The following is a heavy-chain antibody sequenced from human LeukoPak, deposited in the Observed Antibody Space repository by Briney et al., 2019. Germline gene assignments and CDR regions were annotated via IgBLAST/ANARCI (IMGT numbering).Heavy chain of an antibody. V-gene: IGHV4-39*01. CDR2: ISSSGKS. CDR1: GGSVTSTNFD. Sequence: PSETLSLTCAVSGGSVTSTNFDWAWIRQPPGEGLEWISTISSSGKSYYNPYLMSRVTISVDTSKNQFSLAVTSVTAADTSLFYCARFKGGTGFDYWGRGILVIVS. J-gene: IGHJ4*02. D-gene: IGHD1-26*01. CDR3: ARFKGGTGFDY.